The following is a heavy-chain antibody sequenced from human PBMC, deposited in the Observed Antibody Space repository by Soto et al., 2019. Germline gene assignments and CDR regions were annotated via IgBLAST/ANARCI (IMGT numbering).Heavy chain of an antibody. Sequence: PSETLSLTCTVSAGSISRYYWNWIRQPPGKGLEWIGYIYHSGSTNYNPSLKSRVTISLDTSKNQFSLKLSSVTAADTAVYYCARYYCSSTSCYGDYWGQGTLVTVSS. CDR1: AGSISRYY. V-gene: IGHV4-59*12. J-gene: IGHJ4*02. D-gene: IGHD2-2*01. CDR3: ARYYCSSTSCYGDY. CDR2: IYHSGST.